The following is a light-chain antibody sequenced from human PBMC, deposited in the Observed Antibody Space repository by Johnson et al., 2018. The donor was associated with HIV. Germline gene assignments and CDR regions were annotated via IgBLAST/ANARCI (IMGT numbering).Light chain of an antibody. V-gene: IGLV1-51*02. CDR3: GTWDSSLSASYV. CDR2: ENN. CDR1: SSDMGNYA. J-gene: IGLJ1*01. Sequence: QSVLTQPPSVSAAPGQKVTISCSGSSSDMGNYAVSWYQQLPGTAPKLLIYENNKRPSGIPDRFSGSKSGTSATLGITGLQTGDEADYYCGTWDSSLSASYVFGTETKVTVL.